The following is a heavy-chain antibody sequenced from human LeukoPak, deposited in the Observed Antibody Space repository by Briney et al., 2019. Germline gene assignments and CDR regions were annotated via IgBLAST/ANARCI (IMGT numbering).Heavy chain of an antibody. CDR2: ISYDGSNK. V-gene: IGHV3-30*18. CDR1: GFTFSSYG. J-gene: IGHJ3*02. Sequence: GGALRLSCAASGFTFSSYGMHWVRQPPGKVLEWLAVISYDGSNKYYADSVKGRFTISRDNSKNTLYLQMKSLRAEDTAVYYCAKDPTDAFDIWGQGTMVTVSS. CDR3: AKDPTDAFDI.